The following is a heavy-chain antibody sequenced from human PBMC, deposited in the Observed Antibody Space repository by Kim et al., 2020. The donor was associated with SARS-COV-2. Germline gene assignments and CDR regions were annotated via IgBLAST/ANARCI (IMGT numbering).Heavy chain of an antibody. CDR3: VKDRGDSAH. CDR2: ISGSGTDT. CDR1: GLTFNNYA. J-gene: IGHJ4*02. D-gene: IGHD3-10*01. Sequence: GGSLRLSCAVSGLTFNNYAMSWVRQAPGKGLVWVSTISGSGTDTYYADSVKGRFTISRDNSKTTLYLQVSSLRADDTAVYYCVKDRGDSAHWGQGALVTVSS. V-gene: IGHV3-23*01.